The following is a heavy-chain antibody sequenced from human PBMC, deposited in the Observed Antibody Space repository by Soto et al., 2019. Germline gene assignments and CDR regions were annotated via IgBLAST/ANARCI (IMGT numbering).Heavy chain of an antibody. Sequence: ASVKVSCKVSGYSLTELSMLWVRQAPGKGLEWMGGFDPEDGETIYAQKFQGRVTMTEDTSTDTSYMELSSLRSEDTAVYYCATTELYCSSTSCYYSWGQGTLVTVSS. D-gene: IGHD2-2*01. CDR2: FDPEDGET. V-gene: IGHV1-24*01. CDR1: GYSLTELS. J-gene: IGHJ4*02. CDR3: ATTELYCSSTSCYYS.